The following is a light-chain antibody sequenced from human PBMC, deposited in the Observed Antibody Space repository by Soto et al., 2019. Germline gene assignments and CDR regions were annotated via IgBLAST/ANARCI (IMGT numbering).Light chain of an antibody. V-gene: IGLV1-40*01. CDR1: GSNIGAGFS. Sequence: QSVLTQPPSVSGAPGQRVTISCTGSGSNIGAGFSVHWYQQIPGAAPKLLFNGNTRPSGVPDRFSVSKSGASASLAITGVQAGDEADYYCQAYDSSLAAWVFGGGTKVTVL. CDR2: GN. CDR3: QAYDSSLAAWV. J-gene: IGLJ3*02.